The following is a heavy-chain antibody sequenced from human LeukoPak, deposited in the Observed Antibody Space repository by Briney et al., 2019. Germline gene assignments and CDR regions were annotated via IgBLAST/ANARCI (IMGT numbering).Heavy chain of an antibody. J-gene: IGHJ4*02. D-gene: IGHD5-12*01. Sequence: ASVKVSCKASGYAFTTYASSWVRQAPAQGLEWMGWISAYNGHTNYAQKLQGRVTMTTDASTSTAYMELRSVRSDDTAVYYCARDIVATIRAYYFDYWGQGTLVTVSS. CDR1: GYAFTTYA. CDR3: ARDIVATIRAYYFDY. V-gene: IGHV1-18*01. CDR2: ISAYNGHT.